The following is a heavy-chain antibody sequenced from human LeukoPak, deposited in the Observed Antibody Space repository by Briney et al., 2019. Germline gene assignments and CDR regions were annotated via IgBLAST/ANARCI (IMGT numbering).Heavy chain of an antibody. CDR1: GGSISSSSYY. CDR2: IYYSGST. D-gene: IGHD3-9*01. J-gene: IGHJ4*02. CDR3: ARAVRDILTGYSN. V-gene: IGHV4-39*07. Sequence: SETLSLTCTVSGGSISSSSYYWGWIRQPPGKGLEWIGSIYYSGSTYYNPSLKSRVTISVDTSKNQFSPRLTSVTAADTAVYYCARAVRDILTGYSNWGQGMLVTVSS.